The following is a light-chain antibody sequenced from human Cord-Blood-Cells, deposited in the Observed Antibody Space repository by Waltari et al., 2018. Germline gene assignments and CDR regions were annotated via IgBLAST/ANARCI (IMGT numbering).Light chain of an antibody. CDR2: DVS. CDR3: CSYAGSYTYV. J-gene: IGLJ1*01. Sequence: QSALTQPRSVSGSPGQSVTISCTGTSSDVGGYNYVSWYQQPPGKAPKLMVYDVSKRPSGFPDRVSGSKSGNPASLTISGLQAEDEADYYCCSYAGSYTYVFGTGTKVTVL. CDR1: SSDVGGYNY. V-gene: IGLV2-11*01.